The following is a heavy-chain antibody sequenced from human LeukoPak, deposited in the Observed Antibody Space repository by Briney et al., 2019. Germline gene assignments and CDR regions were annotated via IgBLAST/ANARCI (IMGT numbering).Heavy chain of an antibody. D-gene: IGHD1-26*01. Sequence: ASVKVSCKASGYTFTGYYMHWVRQAPGQGLEWMGWINPNSGGTGYAQKFQGRVTMTRNTTISTAYMELSSLRSEDTAVYYCARGLGGSYLFDNWFDPWGQGTLVTVSS. V-gene: IGHV1-8*02. CDR3: ARGLGGSYLFDNWFDP. CDR2: INPNSGGT. J-gene: IGHJ5*02. CDR1: GYTFTGYY.